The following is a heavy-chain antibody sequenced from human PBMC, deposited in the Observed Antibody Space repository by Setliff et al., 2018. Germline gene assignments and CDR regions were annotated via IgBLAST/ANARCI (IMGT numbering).Heavy chain of an antibody. Sequence: ALVKVSCKPSGHTFVTYYIQWVRQLPDQGLEWLGIFNPSDGRAKYAQKFQGRVTMTMDTSAKTMYMELNNLTFEDTAIYYCALGVLNYFDYWGQGALVTVSS. CDR2: FNPSDGRA. D-gene: IGHD6-13*01. V-gene: IGHV1-46*01. CDR3: ALGVLNYFDY. CDR1: GHTFVTYY. J-gene: IGHJ4*02.